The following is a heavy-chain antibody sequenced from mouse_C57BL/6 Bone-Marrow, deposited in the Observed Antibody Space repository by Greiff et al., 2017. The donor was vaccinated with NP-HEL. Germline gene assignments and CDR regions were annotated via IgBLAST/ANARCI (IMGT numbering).Heavy chain of an antibody. Sequence: VQLKESGPVLVKPGASVKMSCKASGYTFTDYYMNWVKQSHGKSLEWIGVINPYNGGTSYNQKFKGKATLTVDKSSSTAYMELNSLTSEDSAVYYCARDVLLGFAYWGQGTLVTVSA. J-gene: IGHJ3*01. CDR3: ARDVLLGFAY. D-gene: IGHD1-1*01. CDR1: GYTFTDYY. CDR2: INPYNGGT. V-gene: IGHV1-19*01.